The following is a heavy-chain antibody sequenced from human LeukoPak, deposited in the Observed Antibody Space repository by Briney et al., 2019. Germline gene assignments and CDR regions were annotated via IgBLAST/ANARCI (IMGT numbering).Heavy chain of an antibody. Sequence: SQTLSLTCTVSGGSISSGGYYWSWIRQPAGKGLEWIGRIYTSGNTNYNPSLKSRATISVDTSKNQFSLKLSSVTAADTAVYYCARLKYYYDSSGYRAEYFQHWGQGTLVTVSS. D-gene: IGHD3-22*01. CDR1: GGSISSGGYY. V-gene: IGHV4-61*02. J-gene: IGHJ1*01. CDR3: ARLKYYYDSSGYRAEYFQH. CDR2: IYTSGNT.